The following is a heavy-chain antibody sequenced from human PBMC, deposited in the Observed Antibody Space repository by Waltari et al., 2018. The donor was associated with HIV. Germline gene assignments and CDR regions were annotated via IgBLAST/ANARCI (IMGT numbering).Heavy chain of an antibody. D-gene: IGHD6-25*01. CDR1: GMSFSHAW. CDR2: ITTKADGESV. J-gene: IGHJ5*02. V-gene: IGHV3-15*02. CDR3: STSGWLDH. Sequence: EVQLVESGGAIVKPGESLRFSCAVPGMSFSHAWMSWVRQAPGKGLVWIARITTKADGESVDYAEVVRDRSTITRYDSTSTLFLQMSSLKTEDTALYYCSTSGWLDHWGQGTRVTVSS.